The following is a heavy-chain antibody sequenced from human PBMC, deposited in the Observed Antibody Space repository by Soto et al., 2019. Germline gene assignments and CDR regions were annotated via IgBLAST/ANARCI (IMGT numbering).Heavy chain of an antibody. J-gene: IGHJ4*02. Sequence: SETLSLTCTVSGGSISSYYWSWIRQPPGKGLEWIGYIYYSGSTNYNPSLKSRVTISVDTSKNQFSLKLSSVTAADTAVYYCARGPLEMATIRLDYWGQGTLVTVS. D-gene: IGHD5-12*01. CDR2: IYYSGST. CDR1: GGSISSYY. CDR3: ARGPLEMATIRLDY. V-gene: IGHV4-59*01.